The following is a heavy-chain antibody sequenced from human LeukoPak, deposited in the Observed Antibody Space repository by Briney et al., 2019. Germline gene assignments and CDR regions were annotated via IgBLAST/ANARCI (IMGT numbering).Heavy chain of an antibody. D-gene: IGHD2-2*01. CDR3: ARGGCPGGTSCAYHGMDV. Sequence: GGSLRLSCAASGFTFSSYAMSWVRQAPGKGLEWVSSISSSSSYIYYADSVKGRFTISRDNAKNSLYLQMNSLRAEDTAVYYCARGGCPGGTSCAYHGMDVWGQGTTVTVSS. V-gene: IGHV3-21*01. J-gene: IGHJ6*02. CDR2: ISSSSSYI. CDR1: GFTFSSYA.